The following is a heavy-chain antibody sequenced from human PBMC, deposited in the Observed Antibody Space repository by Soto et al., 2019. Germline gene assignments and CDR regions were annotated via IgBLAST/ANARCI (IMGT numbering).Heavy chain of an antibody. Sequence: SGPTLVNPTQTLTLTCTFSGFSLSTSGMCVSWIRQPPGKALEWLALIDWDDYKSYNTSLKTRLTISKDTSKNQVVLTMTNMDPEDTATYYCARDRYNSGSYDLDYWGQGTLVTVSS. D-gene: IGHD3-10*01. J-gene: IGHJ4*02. CDR2: IDWDDYK. CDR1: GFSLSTSGMC. CDR3: ARDRYNSGSYDLDY. V-gene: IGHV2-70*01.